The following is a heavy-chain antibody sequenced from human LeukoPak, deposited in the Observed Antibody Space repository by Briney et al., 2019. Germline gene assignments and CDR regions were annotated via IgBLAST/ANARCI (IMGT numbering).Heavy chain of an antibody. J-gene: IGHJ4*02. CDR2: TDHIGST. Sequence: SETLSLTCAVYGVSFSGYYWNWIRQPPGKGLEWIGETDHIGSTNYNPSLKNRVIISVDTSKNQFSLTLSYVTAADTAVYYCARDLTLDTWGQGTLVTVSS. CDR3: ARDLTLDT. D-gene: IGHD5-18*01. CDR1: GVSFSGYY. V-gene: IGHV4-34*01.